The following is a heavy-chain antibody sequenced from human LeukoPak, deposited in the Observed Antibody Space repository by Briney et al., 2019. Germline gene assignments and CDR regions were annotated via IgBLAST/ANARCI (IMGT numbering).Heavy chain of an antibody. D-gene: IGHD1-1*01. J-gene: IGHJ4*02. V-gene: IGHV3-13*01. CDR2: IGTADDT. Sequence: GRSLRFSCVASGFPFSNYDMHWVRQPTGKGLEWVSVIGTADDTYYPDSVKGRFTISRENAKNSLYLQMNNLRAEDTAVYYCRASITTVGYWGQGTLVTVSS. CDR1: GFPFSNYD. CDR3: RASITTVGY.